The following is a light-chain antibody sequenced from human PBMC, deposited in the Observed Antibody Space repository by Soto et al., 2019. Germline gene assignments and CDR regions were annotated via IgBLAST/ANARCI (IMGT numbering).Light chain of an antibody. CDR3: HQRRQWPLT. Sequence: EIGMKQSPATLSVSPGERATVPCRASQSVRNNLAWHQQKPGQAPRLLIYDASNRATGIPARFSGSGSGTDFTLTISSLEPEDFAVYYCHQRRQWPLTFGGGTKVDI. J-gene: IGKJ4*01. CDR1: QSVRNN. V-gene: IGKV3-11*01. CDR2: DAS.